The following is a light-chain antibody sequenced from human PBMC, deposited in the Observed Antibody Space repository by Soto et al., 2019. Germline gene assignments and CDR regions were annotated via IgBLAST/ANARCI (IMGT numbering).Light chain of an antibody. Sequence: DIQLTQSPSFLSASVGDRVTITCRASLGIRDYLAWYRQKPGRVPRLLIYSASTLQSGVPSRFSGSGSGTEFTLTISSLQPEDFASYYCQQLDRYPFTFGGGTKVEI. V-gene: IGKV1-9*01. J-gene: IGKJ4*01. CDR2: SAS. CDR1: LGIRDY. CDR3: QQLDRYPFT.